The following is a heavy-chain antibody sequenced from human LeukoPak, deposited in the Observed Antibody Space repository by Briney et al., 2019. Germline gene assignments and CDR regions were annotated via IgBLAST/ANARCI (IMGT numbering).Heavy chain of an antibody. Sequence: GGSLRLSCAASGFTFSSYSMNWVRQAPGKGLEWVSYISSSSSTIYYADSVKGRFTISRDNAKNSLYLQMNSLRAEDTALYYCAKDRIAAAGSAFQHWGQGTLVTVSS. CDR2: ISSSSSTI. D-gene: IGHD6-13*01. V-gene: IGHV3-48*04. J-gene: IGHJ1*01. CDR1: GFTFSSYS. CDR3: AKDRIAAAGSAFQH.